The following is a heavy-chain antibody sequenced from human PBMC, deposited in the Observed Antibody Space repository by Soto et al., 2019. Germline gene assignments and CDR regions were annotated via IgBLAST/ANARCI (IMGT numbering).Heavy chain of an antibody. V-gene: IGHV5-51*01. J-gene: IGHJ6*02. D-gene: IGHD3-3*01. CDR1: GYSFTSHW. Sequence: GESLKISCKGSGYSFTSHWIGWVRQMPGKGLEWMGIIYPGDSNTRYSPSLQGQVTISVDKSISTAYLQWSSLKATDTAMYYCARHAYDFWSGHPNPRYYYGMDVWGQGTTVRVSS. CDR2: IYPGDSNT. CDR3: ARHAYDFWSGHPNPRYYYGMDV.